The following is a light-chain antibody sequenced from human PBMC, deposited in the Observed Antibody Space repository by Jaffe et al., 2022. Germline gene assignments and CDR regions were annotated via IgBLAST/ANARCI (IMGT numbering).Light chain of an antibody. CDR3: QQYYSPFPWT. J-gene: IGKJ1*01. Sequence: IVMTQSPDSLVVPLGERATINCKSSQSVLSSSNNYNYLAWYQQKPGQPPKLLIYWASTRESGVPDRFSGSGSGTDFTLTISSLQAEDVAVYYCQQYYSPFPWTIGQGTKVEVK. V-gene: IGKV4-1*01. CDR2: WAS. CDR1: QSVLSSSNNYNY.